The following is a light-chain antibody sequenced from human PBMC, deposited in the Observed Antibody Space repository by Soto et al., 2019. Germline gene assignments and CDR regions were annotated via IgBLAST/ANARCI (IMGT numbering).Light chain of an antibody. CDR1: QTVTSSH. CDR3: QQYGSSPWT. J-gene: IGKJ1*01. CDR2: GSS. Sequence: NVLTQSPGTLSLSPGESATLSCRARQTVTSSHLAWYQQKPGRAPRLLIYGSSSRATGIPDRFSGSGSGTAFTRTISRLETEDFAVYYCQQYGSSPWTFGRGTKVEIK. V-gene: IGKV3-20*01.